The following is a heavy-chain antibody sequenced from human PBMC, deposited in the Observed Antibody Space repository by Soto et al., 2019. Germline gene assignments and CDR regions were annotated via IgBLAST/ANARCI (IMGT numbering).Heavy chain of an antibody. J-gene: IGHJ3*02. CDR1: GGSISSGGYY. D-gene: IGHD3-3*01. CDR2: IYYSGST. V-gene: IGHV4-31*03. Sequence: SETLSLTCTVSGGSISSGGYYWSWIRQHPGKGLEWSGYIYYSGSTYYNPSLKSRVTISVDTSKNQFSLKLSSVTAADTAVYYCARANTIFGVVIPGAFDIWGQGTMVTVSS. CDR3: ARANTIFGVVIPGAFDI.